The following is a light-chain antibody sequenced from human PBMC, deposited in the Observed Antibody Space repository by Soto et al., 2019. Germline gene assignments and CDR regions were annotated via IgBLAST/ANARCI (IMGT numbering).Light chain of an antibody. CDR1: QSVKSSY. V-gene: IGKV3-20*01. CDR2: GAS. Sequence: EIVLTQSPGTLSLSPGERATLSCRASQSVKSSYLAWYQQKPGQAPRLLISGASTSATGIPDRFSGSGSGTEFTLTIGRLEPEDFAVYYCQQYGSSPTFGPGTNVDIK. J-gene: IGKJ3*01. CDR3: QQYGSSPT.